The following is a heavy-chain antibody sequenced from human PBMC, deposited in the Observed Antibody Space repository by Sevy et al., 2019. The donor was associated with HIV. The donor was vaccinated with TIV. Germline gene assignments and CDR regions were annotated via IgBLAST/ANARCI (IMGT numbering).Heavy chain of an antibody. CDR3: SRAKQVWESPHYYYYMDV. Sequence: KQSQTLSLTCGISGDSVSSHLVAWNWIRQSPSRGLEWLGRTYYRSEGSKEYAVFVKGRMTIESDTSKNEFPLHLTSVNAEDTAVYYCSRAKQVWESPHYYYYMDVWGQGTAVTVSS. J-gene: IGHJ6*03. V-gene: IGHV6-1*01. CDR1: GDSVSSHLVA. CDR2: TYYRSEGSK. D-gene: IGHD3-16*01.